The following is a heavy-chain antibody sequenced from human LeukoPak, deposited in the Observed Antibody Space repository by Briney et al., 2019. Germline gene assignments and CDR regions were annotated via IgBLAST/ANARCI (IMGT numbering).Heavy chain of an antibody. J-gene: IGHJ5*02. CDR1: GYTFTSYG. Sequence: GASVKVSCKASGYTFTSYGIIWVRQAPGQGLEWMGWISAYNGNTNYAQKLQGRVTMTTDTSTSTAYMELRSLRSDDTAVYYCARLQYVLRFLEWHNGWFDPWGQGTLVTVSS. CDR3: ARLQYVLRFLEWHNGWFDP. D-gene: IGHD3-3*01. V-gene: IGHV1-18*01. CDR2: ISAYNGNT.